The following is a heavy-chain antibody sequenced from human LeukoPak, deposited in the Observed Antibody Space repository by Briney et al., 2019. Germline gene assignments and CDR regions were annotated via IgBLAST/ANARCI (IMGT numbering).Heavy chain of an antibody. CDR3: ARDPRYSYRNFDY. CDR2: INPNSGGT. Sequence: GASVKVSCKASGYTFTGYYMHWVRQAPGQGLEWMGWINPNSGGTNYAQKFQGRVTMTRDTSISTAYMELSRLRSDDTAVHYCARDPRYSYRNFDYWGQGTLVTVSS. V-gene: IGHV1-2*02. J-gene: IGHJ4*02. CDR1: GYTFTGYY. D-gene: IGHD5-18*01.